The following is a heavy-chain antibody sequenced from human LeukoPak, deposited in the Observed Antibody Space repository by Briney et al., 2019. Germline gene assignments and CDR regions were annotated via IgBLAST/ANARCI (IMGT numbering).Heavy chain of an antibody. J-gene: IGHJ4*02. CDR2: MSGNGGGT. V-gene: IGHV3-23*01. D-gene: IGHD3-22*01. Sequence: GGSLRLSCAASGFTLSSYAMTWVRQAPRKGLEWVSGMSGNGGGTFYADSVKGRFTISRDNSKDTLYLQMNSLRAEDTAVYYCASSRPYDSSGYFHWGQGTLVTVSS. CDR3: ASSRPYDSSGYFH. CDR1: GFTLSSYA.